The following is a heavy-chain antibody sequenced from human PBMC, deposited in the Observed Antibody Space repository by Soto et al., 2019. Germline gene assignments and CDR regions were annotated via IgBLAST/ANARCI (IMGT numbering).Heavy chain of an antibody. CDR3: ARVHIAAGGTRYYYGMDV. D-gene: IGHD6-13*01. J-gene: IGHJ6*02. Sequence: ASVKVSCKASGYTFTSYDINWVRQATGQGLEWMGWMNPNSGNTGYAQKFQGRVTMTRNTSISTAYMELSSLRSEDTAVYYCARVHIAAGGTRYYYGMDVWGQGTTVTVSS. V-gene: IGHV1-8*01. CDR1: GYTFTSYD. CDR2: MNPNSGNT.